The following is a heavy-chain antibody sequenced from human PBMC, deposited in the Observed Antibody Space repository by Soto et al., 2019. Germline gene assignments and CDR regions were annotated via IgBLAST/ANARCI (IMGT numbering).Heavy chain of an antibody. CDR1: GFTFSSYG. CDR2: ISYDGNNK. D-gene: IGHD4-4*01. Sequence: GSLRLSCAASGFTFSSYGMHWVSQAPGKGLEWVALISYDGNNKFYADSVKGRFTISRDNSKNTLYLQMNSLRAEDTAVYYCAKSDSNYGYNWFDPWGQGTLVTVSS. V-gene: IGHV3-30*18. CDR3: AKSDSNYGYNWFDP. J-gene: IGHJ5*02.